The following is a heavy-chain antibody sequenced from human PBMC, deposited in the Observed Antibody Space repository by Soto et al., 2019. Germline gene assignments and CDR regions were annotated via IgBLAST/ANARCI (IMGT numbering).Heavy chain of an antibody. V-gene: IGHV1-18*01. D-gene: IGHD4-17*01. Sequence: QVQLVQSGAEVKKPGASVKVSCKTSGYTFSSYGISWVRQAPGQGLEWMGWISTYKGDTHYVQNLQGRVTLTTDTSTSTAYMELRSLRSDDTAVYYSARAYGDYYFDSWGQGTLVTVSS. CDR1: GYTFSSYG. CDR3: ARAYGDYYFDS. CDR2: ISTYKGDT. J-gene: IGHJ4*02.